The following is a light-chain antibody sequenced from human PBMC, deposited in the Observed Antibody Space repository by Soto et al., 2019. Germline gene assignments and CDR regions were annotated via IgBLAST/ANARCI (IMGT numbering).Light chain of an antibody. CDR1: QSLVHSDGIAY. CDR3: MQGTHRPIT. Sequence: DVVLTHFPLSLPVTLGQPASFSCRSNQSLVHSDGIAYFSWFQQRRGRSTRRIIYKVSKRNSGVPGRCSGSGSGTDFALKISRVEAEDVGVYYCMQGTHRPITFGQGTRLEIK. V-gene: IGKV2-30*02. CDR2: KVS. J-gene: IGKJ5*01.